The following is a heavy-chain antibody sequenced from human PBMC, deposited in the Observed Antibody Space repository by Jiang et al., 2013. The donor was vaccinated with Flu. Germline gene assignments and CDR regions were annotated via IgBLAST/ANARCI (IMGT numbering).Heavy chain of an antibody. Sequence: SGPGLVKPSETLSLTCSVSGGSMNNYYWSWIRQPPGKGLEWIGYIYYRGSTIYNPSLQSRATISLHTSKNQFSLNLTSVTAADTAVYYCAREGRVPRGLDVWGQGTTVTVSS. V-gene: IGHV4-59*12. CDR1: GGSMNNYY. J-gene: IGHJ6*02. CDR2: IYYRGST. D-gene: IGHD5-24*01. CDR3: AREGRVPRGLDV.